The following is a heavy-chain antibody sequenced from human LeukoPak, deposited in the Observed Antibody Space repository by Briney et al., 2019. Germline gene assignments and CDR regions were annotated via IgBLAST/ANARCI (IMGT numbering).Heavy chain of an antibody. CDR2: INPSGGST. J-gene: IGHJ5*02. CDR3: ARGGRGAIYGSSGYYP. CDR1: GYTFTSYY. D-gene: IGHD3-22*01. V-gene: IGHV1-46*01. Sequence: ASVKVSCKASGYTFTSYYMHWVRQAPGQGLEWMGIINPSGGSTSYAQKFQGRVTMTRDTSTSTVYMELSSLRSEDTAVYYCARGGRGAIYGSSGYYPWGQGTLVTVSS.